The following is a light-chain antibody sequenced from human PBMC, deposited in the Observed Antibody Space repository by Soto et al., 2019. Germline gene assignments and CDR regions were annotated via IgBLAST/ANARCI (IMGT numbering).Light chain of an antibody. Sequence: QSALTQPASVSGSPGQSITISCTGTSSDVGDDNSVSWYQQHPGTAPKLMLYEVTHRPSGVSDRFSGSKSGNTASLTISGLQAEDEADYYCTSYTSSSTPYVFGTGTKLTVL. CDR3: TSYTSSSTPYV. CDR2: EVT. CDR1: SSDVGDDNS. J-gene: IGLJ1*01. V-gene: IGLV2-14*01.